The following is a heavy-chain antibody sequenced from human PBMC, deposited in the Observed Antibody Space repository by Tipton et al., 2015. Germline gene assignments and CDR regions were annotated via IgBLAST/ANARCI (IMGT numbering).Heavy chain of an antibody. CDR2: IYYSGST. CDR1: GGSVSSSSYY. Sequence: LRLSCTVSGGSVSSSSYYWGWIRQSPGKGLEWIGSIYYSGSTYYNPSLKSRVTISVDTSKNQFSLKLTSVTAADTAVYYCACQDYDSLTRDYQTVDYWGQGTLVTVSS. CDR3: ACQDYDSLTRDYQTVDY. V-gene: IGHV4-39*01. J-gene: IGHJ4*02. D-gene: IGHD3-9*01.